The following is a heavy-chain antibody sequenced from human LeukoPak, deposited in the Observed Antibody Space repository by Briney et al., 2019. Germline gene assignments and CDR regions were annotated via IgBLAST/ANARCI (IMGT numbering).Heavy chain of an antibody. D-gene: IGHD4-17*01. CDR3: ARDGTVTHHAAFDI. V-gene: IGHV4-31*03. Sequence: PSETLSLTCTLSGDSISSGIDYWRWIRQHPGKGLEWIGYIYYSARAKYNPSLKSRVSVSVDTSKNQFSLRLTSVTAADTALYFCARDGTVTHHAAFDIWGQGTMVTVSS. CDR1: GDSISSGIDY. CDR2: IYYSARA. J-gene: IGHJ3*02.